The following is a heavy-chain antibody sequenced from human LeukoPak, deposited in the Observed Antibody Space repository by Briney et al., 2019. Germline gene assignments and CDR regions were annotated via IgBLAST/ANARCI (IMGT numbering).Heavy chain of an antibody. CDR1: GYTFTGYY. Sequence: ASVKVSCKASGYTFTGYYMHWVRQAPGQGLEWMGWINPNSGGTNYAQKFQGWVTMTRDTSISTAYMELSRLRSDDTAVYYCARARGSYYAVDAFDIWGQGTMVTVSS. V-gene: IGHV1-2*04. D-gene: IGHD1-26*01. J-gene: IGHJ3*02. CDR2: INPNSGGT. CDR3: ARARGSYYAVDAFDI.